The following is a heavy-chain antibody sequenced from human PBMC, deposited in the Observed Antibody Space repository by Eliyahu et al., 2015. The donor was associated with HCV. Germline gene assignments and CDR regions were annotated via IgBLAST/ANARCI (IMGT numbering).Heavy chain of an antibody. CDR1: GFTFSSYW. CDR3: ARGIRGSRAFDI. CDR2: INSDGSST. D-gene: IGHD1-26*01. V-gene: IGHV3-74*01. Sequence: EVQLVESGGGLVQPGGSLRLXCXASGFTFSSYWMHWVHQAPGKGLVXVSRINSDGSSTRYADSVKGRFTISRDDAKNTLYLQVNSLRAEDTAMYYCARGIRGSRAFDIWGQGTMVTVSS. J-gene: IGHJ3*02.